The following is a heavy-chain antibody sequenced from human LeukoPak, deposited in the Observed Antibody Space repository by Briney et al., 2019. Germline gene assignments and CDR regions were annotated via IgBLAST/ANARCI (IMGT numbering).Heavy chain of an antibody. V-gene: IGHV4-34*01. J-gene: IGHJ4*02. Sequence: PETLSLTCAVYSGSFSGYYWSWIRQPPGKGLEWIGEINHSGSTNYNPSLKSRVTISVDTSKKQFSLKLSSVTAADTAVYYCARTDSSGYHGAYWGQGTLVTVSS. CDR2: INHSGST. CDR3: ARTDSSGYHGAY. D-gene: IGHD3-22*01. CDR1: SGSFSGYY.